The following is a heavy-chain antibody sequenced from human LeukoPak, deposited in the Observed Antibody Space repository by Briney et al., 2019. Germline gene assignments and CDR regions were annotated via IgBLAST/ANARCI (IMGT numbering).Heavy chain of an antibody. CDR3: ARVDGYNFDY. D-gene: IGHD5-24*01. CDR2: IYYSGST. CDR1: GGSISSYY. V-gene: IGHV4-59*01. Sequence: SETLSLTCTVSGGSISSYYWSRIRQPPGKGLEWIGYIYYSGSTNYNPSLKSRVTISVDTSKNQFSLKLSSVTAADTAVYYCARVDGYNFDYWGQGTLVTVSS. J-gene: IGHJ4*02.